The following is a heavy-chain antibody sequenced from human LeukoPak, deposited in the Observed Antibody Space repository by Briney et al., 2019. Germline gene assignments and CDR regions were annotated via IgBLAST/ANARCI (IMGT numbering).Heavy chain of an antibody. D-gene: IGHD3-3*01. CDR1: GFTFSSYS. CDR3: ARDLRFLEWSFDY. CDR2: ISSSSSTI. J-gene: IGHJ4*02. V-gene: IGHV3-48*01. Sequence: GGSLRLSCAASGFTFSSYSMNWVRQAPGKGLEWVSYISSSSSTIYYADSVKGRFTISRDNAKNSLYLQMNSLSAEDTAVYYCARDLRFLEWSFDYWGQGTLVTVSS.